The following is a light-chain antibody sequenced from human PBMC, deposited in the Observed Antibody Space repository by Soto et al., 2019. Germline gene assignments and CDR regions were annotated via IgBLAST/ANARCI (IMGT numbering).Light chain of an antibody. CDR1: QSVSSSF. Sequence: EIVLTQSPGTLSLSPGERATLSCRASQSVSSSFLAWYQQKPGQAPRLLIYGASNRATGIPDRFSGSGSGTDFTLTISSLQAGDEAIYHCQQYYNTPYTFGQGTTLEIK. CDR2: GAS. V-gene: IGKV3-20*01. CDR3: QQYYNTPYT. J-gene: IGKJ2*01.